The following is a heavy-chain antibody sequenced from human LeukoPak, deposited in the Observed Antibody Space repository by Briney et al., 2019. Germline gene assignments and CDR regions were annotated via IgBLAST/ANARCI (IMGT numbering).Heavy chain of an antibody. V-gene: IGHV4-34*01. CDR2: INHSGST. J-gene: IGHJ4*02. CDR1: GGSFSGYY. CDR3: AGEASIVGAPSVFDY. Sequence: PSETLSLTCAVYGGSFSGYYWSWIRQPPGKGLEWIGEINHSGSTNYNPSLKSRVTMSVDTSKNQFSLKLSSVTAADTAVYYCAGEASIVGAPSVFDYWGQGTLVTVSS. D-gene: IGHD1-26*01.